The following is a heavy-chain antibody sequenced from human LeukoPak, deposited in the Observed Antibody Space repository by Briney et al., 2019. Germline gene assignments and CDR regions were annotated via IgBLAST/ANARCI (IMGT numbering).Heavy chain of an antibody. CDR2: ISNNGGTT. J-gene: IGHJ4*02. CDR1: GFTFSSYA. CDR3: VKDTGYSYGSGVY. V-gene: IGHV3-64D*09. D-gene: IGHD5-18*01. Sequence: GGSLRLSCSTSGFTFSSYAIHWVRQAPGKGLEYVSGISNNGGTTYYADSVKGRFTISRDNSKKTVYLQMSSLRAEDTAVYHCVKDTGYSYGSGVYWGQGTLVTVSS.